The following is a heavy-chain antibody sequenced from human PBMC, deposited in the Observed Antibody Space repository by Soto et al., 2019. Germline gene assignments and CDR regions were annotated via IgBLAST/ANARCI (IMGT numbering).Heavy chain of an antibody. V-gene: IGHV4-39*01. CDR1: GGSISSSSYY. D-gene: IGHD3-10*01. CDR3: ARLYYFDSESYYNQPFDF. Sequence: PSETLSLTCTVSGGSISSSSYYWGWIRQPPGKGLEWIGSIYYSGNTYYNTSLKTRVNLSVDTGKIQFSLNLSFVPVADTAVFYCARLYYFDSESYYNQPFDFWGQGTLVTVSS. CDR2: IYYSGNT. J-gene: IGHJ5*01.